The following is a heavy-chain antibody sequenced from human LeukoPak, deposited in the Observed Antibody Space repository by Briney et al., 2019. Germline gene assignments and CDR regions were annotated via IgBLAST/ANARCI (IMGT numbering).Heavy chain of an antibody. CDR3: ARDASAGTPEYFQH. V-gene: IGHV1-69*04. J-gene: IGHJ1*01. CDR2: IIPIFGIA. Sequence: SVKVSCKASGGTFSSYAMSWVRQAPGQGLEWMGRIIPIFGIANYAQKFQGRVTITADKSTSTAYMELSSLRSEDTAVYYCARDASAGTPEYFQHWGQGTLVTVSS. D-gene: IGHD6-19*01. CDR1: GGTFSSYA.